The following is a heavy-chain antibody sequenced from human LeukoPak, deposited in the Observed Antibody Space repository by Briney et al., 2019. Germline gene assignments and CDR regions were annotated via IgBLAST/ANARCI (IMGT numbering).Heavy chain of an antibody. CDR1: GGTFSSHA. CDR2: ITPIFLTP. D-gene: IGHD6-19*01. V-gene: IGHV1-69*13. J-gene: IGHJ4*02. CDR3: ARNRVAGSLHFDY. Sequence: ASVKVSCKAPGGTFSSHAIHWVRQAPGQGLEWMGGITPIFLTPSYAQKFQGRVTITADESTSTAYMELSSLRSEDTAVYYCARNRVAGSLHFDYWGQGTLVTVSS.